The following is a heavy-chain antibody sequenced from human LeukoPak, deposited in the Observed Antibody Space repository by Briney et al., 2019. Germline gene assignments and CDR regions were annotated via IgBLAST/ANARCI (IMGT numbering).Heavy chain of an antibody. V-gene: IGHV3-48*04. J-gene: IGHJ6*04. CDR2: ISSSGSTI. CDR3: AELGITMIGGV. D-gene: IGHD3-10*02. Sequence: GGSLRLSCAASGFTFSSYGMSWVRQAPGRGLEWVSYISSSGSTIYYADSVKGRFTISRDNAKNSLYLQMNSLRAEDTAVYYCAELGITMIGGVWGKGTTVTISS. CDR1: GFTFSSYG.